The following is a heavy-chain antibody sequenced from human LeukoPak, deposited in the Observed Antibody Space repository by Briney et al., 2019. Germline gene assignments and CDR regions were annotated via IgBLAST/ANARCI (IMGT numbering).Heavy chain of an antibody. V-gene: IGHV3-23*01. CDR3: AKADCSGGSCYFI. CDR2: ISGSGGST. Sequence: PGGSLRLYCAASGFTFSSYGMSWVRQAPGRGLEWVSAISGSGGSTYYADSVKGRFTISRDNSKNTLYLQMNSLRAEDTAVYYCAKADCSGGSCYFIWGQGTLVTVSS. CDR1: GFTFSSYG. J-gene: IGHJ4*02. D-gene: IGHD2-15*01.